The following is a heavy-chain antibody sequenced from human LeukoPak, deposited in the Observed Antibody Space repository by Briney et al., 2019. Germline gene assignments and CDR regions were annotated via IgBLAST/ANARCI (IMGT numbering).Heavy chain of an antibody. J-gene: IGHJ6*02. V-gene: IGHV4-59*08. CDR3: ARHPYGSGWYGLYYYYGMDV. CDR1: GGSISSYY. Sequence: SETLSLTCTVSGGSISSYYWSWIRQPPGKGLEWIGYIYYSGSANYNPSLKSRVTISVDTPKNQFSLKLSSVTAADTAVYYCARHPYGSGWYGLYYYYGMDVWGQGTTVTVSS. D-gene: IGHD6-19*01. CDR2: IYYSGSA.